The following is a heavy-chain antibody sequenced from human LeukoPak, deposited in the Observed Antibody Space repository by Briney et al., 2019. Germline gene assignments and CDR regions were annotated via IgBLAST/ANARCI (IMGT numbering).Heavy chain of an antibody. V-gene: IGHV1-18*01. CDR1: GYTFTSYG. D-gene: IGHD3-10*01. Sequence: ASVNVSCKASGYTFTSYGISWVRQAPGQGLEWMGWISAYNGNTNYAQKLQGRVTMTTDTSTSTAYMELRSLRSDDTAVYYCARDPSHVTYYYGSGSSWSYYFDYWGQGTLVTVSS. J-gene: IGHJ4*02. CDR3: ARDPSHVTYYYGSGSSWSYYFDY. CDR2: ISAYNGNT.